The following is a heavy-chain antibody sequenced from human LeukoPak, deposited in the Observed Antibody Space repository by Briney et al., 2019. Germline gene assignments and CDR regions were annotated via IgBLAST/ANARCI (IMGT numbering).Heavy chain of an antibody. CDR3: ARDGVGYYDSSGYYYFQH. J-gene: IGHJ1*01. D-gene: IGHD3-22*01. V-gene: IGHV1-2*02. CDR1: GYTFTDYY. CDR2: INPNSGGT. Sequence: GASVQVSCKASGYTFTDYYMHWVRQAPGQGLEWMGWINPNSGGTNYAQKFQGRVTMTRDTSISTAYMELSRLRSDDTAVYYCARDGVGYYDSSGYYYFQHWGQGTLVTVSS.